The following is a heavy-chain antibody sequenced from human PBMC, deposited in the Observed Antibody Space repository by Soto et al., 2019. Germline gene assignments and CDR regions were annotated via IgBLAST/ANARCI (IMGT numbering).Heavy chain of an antibody. Sequence: SETLSLTCAVSGGSISSGGYSWSWIRQPPGKGLEWIGYIYHSGSTYYNPSLKSRVTISVDRSKNQFSLKLSSVTAADTAVYYCARGRIVSLVRGVSYFDYWGQGTLVTVSS. CDR1: GGSISSGGYS. CDR2: IYHSGST. CDR3: ARGRIVSLVRGVSYFDY. J-gene: IGHJ4*02. V-gene: IGHV4-30-2*01. D-gene: IGHD3-10*01.